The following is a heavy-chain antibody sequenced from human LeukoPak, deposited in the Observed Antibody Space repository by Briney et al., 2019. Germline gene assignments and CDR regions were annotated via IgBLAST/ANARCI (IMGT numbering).Heavy chain of an antibody. D-gene: IGHD2-2*01. CDR1: GYTFTSYY. CDR3: AREAPRYCSSTSCSDY. Sequence: ASVKVSCKASGYTFTSYYMHWVRQVRGQGREWMGRINPNSGDTDYAQKFQGRGIMTRDTSIRTDYMEVSRLRSDDTAVYYCAREAPRYCSSTSCSDYWGQGTLVTVSS. V-gene: IGHV1-2*06. J-gene: IGHJ4*02. CDR2: INPNSGDT.